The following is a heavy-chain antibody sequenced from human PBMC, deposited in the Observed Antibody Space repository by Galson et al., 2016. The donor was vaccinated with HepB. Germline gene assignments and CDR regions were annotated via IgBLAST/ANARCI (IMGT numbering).Heavy chain of an antibody. J-gene: IGHJ4*02. CDR2: ISYDGSKK. CDR3: AKDATDIGGYFYRLGLLDN. Sequence: SLRLSCAASGFSFSSYGMHWVRQAPGKGLEWVAGISYDGSKKYYADSVKGRLTISRDNSKNTLYLQMNSLRAEDTAAYYCAKDATDIGGYFYRLGLLDNWGQGTLVTVSS. V-gene: IGHV3-30*18. CDR1: GFSFSSYG. D-gene: IGHD3-22*01.